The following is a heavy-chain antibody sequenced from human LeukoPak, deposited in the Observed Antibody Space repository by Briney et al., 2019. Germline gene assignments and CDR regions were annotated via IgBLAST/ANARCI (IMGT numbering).Heavy chain of an antibody. CDR3: ARGIVVVPAAILHDAFDI. Sequence: SETLSLTCTVSGGSISSYYWSWIRQPPGKGLEWIGYIYYSGSTNYNPSLKSRVTISVDTSKNQFSLKLSSVTAADTAVYYCARGIVVVPAAILHDAFDIWGQGTMVTVSS. J-gene: IGHJ3*02. D-gene: IGHD2-2*01. CDR1: GGSISSYY. V-gene: IGHV4-59*12. CDR2: IYYSGST.